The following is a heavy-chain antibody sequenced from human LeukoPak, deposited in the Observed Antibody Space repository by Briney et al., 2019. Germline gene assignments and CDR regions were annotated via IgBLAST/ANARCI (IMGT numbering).Heavy chain of an antibody. CDR1: GFTFTTTFTTYA. CDR3: ARGRFWSSYSYGEFDY. D-gene: IGHD5-18*01. J-gene: IGHJ4*02. Sequence: PGGSLRLSCAASGFTFTTTFTTYAMSWVRQAPGKGLEWVSGINWNGGSTGYADSVKGRFTISRDNAKNSLYLQMNSLRAEDTALYHCARGRFWSSYSYGEFDYWGQGTLVTVSS. V-gene: IGHV3-20*01. CDR2: INWNGGST.